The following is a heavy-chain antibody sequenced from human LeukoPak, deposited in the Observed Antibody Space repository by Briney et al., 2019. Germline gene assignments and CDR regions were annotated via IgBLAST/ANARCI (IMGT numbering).Heavy chain of an antibody. CDR1: GFTSSSHW. Sequence: GGSLRLSCAASGFTSSSHWMHWVRQAPGKGLVWVSRINTDGSGTDYADSVKGRFTISRDNAKNTLYLQMNSLRAEDTAVYYCTRVGYCATTSCRTAFDVWGQGTVVTVSS. V-gene: IGHV3-74*01. D-gene: IGHD2-2*01. CDR3: TRVGYCATTSCRTAFDV. J-gene: IGHJ3*01. CDR2: INTDGSGT.